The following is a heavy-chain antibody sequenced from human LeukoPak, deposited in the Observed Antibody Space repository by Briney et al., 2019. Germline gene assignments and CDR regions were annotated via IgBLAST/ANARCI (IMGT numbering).Heavy chain of an antibody. V-gene: IGHV1-69*13. CDR3: ARGGTVTSPHYYYYYMDV. CDR2: IIPIFGTA. D-gene: IGHD4-11*01. J-gene: IGHJ6*03. Sequence: GASVKVSCKASGGTFSSYAISWVRQAPGQGLEWVGGIIPIFGTANYAQKFQGRVTITADESTSTAYMELSSLRSEDTAVYYCARGGTVTSPHYYYYYMDVWGKGTTVTVSS. CDR1: GGTFSSYA.